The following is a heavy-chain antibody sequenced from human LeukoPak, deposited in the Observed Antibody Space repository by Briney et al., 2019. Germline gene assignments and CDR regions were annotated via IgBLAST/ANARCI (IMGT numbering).Heavy chain of an antibody. CDR1: GFIFDDYA. CDR3: VKDRDGLGTPSVFHI. D-gene: IGHD3-16*01. V-gene: IGHV3-9*01. J-gene: IGHJ3*02. CDR2: ISWNSGSI. Sequence: GGSLRLSCGASGFIFDDYAMHWVRQAPGKGLEWVSGISWNSGSIGYADSVKGRFTISRDNAKNSLYLQMNSLRAEDTALYYCVKDRDGLGTPSVFHILGQGTMVTVSS.